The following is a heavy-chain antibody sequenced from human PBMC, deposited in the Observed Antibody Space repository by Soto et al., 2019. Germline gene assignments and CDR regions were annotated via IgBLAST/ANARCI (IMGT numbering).Heavy chain of an antibody. D-gene: IGHD2-2*02. CDR3: APSKGVVPAAIPSFDY. CDR2: INHSGST. J-gene: IGHJ4*02. CDR1: GGSFSGYY. V-gene: IGHV4-34*01. Sequence: SQTLSLTCAVYGGSFSGYYWSWIRQPPGKGLEWIGEINHSGSTNYNPSLKSRVTISVDTSKNQFSLKLSSVTAADTAVYYCAPSKGVVPAAIPSFDYWGQGTLVTVSS.